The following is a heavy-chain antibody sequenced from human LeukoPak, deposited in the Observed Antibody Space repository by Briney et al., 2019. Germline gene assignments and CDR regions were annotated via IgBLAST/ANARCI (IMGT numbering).Heavy chain of an antibody. D-gene: IGHD3-22*01. Sequence: ASVKVSCKASGYTFTGYYMHWVRQAPGQGLEWMGWINPNSGGTNYAQKFQGRVTMTRDTSISTAYMELSRLRSDDTAVYYCARVGNYYESSGYSLRYWGQGTLVTVSS. CDR2: INPNSGGT. V-gene: IGHV1-2*02. CDR3: ARVGNYYESSGYSLRY. J-gene: IGHJ4*02. CDR1: GYTFTGYY.